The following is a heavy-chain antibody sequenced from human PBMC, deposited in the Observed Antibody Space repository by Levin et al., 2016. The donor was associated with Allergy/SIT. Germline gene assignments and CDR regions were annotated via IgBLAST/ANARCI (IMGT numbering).Heavy chain of an antibody. V-gene: IGHV4-39*01. J-gene: IGHJ5*02. CDR1: GGSIGTGNNY. D-gene: IGHD3-22*01. CDR3: ARHGFYASSGYYHDVSQGIDWFDP. Sequence: SETLSLTCSVSGGSIGTGNNYWGWIRQPPGKGLEWIGSFHYSGSTHYNPSLRSRITISGDTSKNQFSLNLTSVTAADTAVYYCARHGFYASSGYYHDVSQGIDWFDPWGQGTLVTVSS. CDR2: FHYSGST.